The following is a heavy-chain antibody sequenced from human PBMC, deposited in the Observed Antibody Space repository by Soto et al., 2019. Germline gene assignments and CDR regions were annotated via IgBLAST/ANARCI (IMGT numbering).Heavy chain of an antibody. Sequence: PGGSLRLSCAASGFTFSSYAMSWVRQAPGKGLEWIGRVRDKANGYTTEYAASVRGRFTVSRDDSKNSLDLQMNSLQIEDTAMYYCVRNLASGGTYYIDYWGQGTLVTVSS. CDR1: GFTFSSYA. V-gene: IGHV3-72*01. J-gene: IGHJ4*02. CDR3: VRNLASGGTYYIDY. CDR2: VRDKANGYTT. D-gene: IGHD1-26*01.